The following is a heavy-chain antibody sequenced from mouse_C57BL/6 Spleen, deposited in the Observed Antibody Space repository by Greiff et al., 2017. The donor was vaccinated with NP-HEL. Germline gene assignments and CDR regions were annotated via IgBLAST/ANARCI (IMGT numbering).Heavy chain of an antibody. CDR3: ARHYYGSSSYAMDY. D-gene: IGHD1-1*01. Sequence: QVTLKVCGPGILQPSQTLSLTCSFSGFSLSTFGMGVGWIRQPSGKGLEWLAHIWWDDDKYYNPALKSRLTISKDTSKNQVFLKIANVDTADTATYYCARHYYGSSSYAMDYWGQGTSVTVSS. CDR2: IWWDDDK. V-gene: IGHV8-8*01. CDR1: GFSLSTFGMG. J-gene: IGHJ4*01.